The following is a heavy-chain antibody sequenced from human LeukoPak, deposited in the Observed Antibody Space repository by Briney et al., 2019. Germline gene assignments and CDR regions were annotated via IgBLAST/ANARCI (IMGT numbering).Heavy chain of an antibody. Sequence: ASVKVSCKASGYTFTSYDINWVRQAPGQGLEWMGWMNPNSGNTGYVQKFQGRVTMTRYTSISTAHMELSSLRSEDTAVYYCARVSSGSSPFHGYYYYGMDVWGQGTTVTVSS. V-gene: IGHV1-8*01. J-gene: IGHJ6*02. CDR2: MNPNSGNT. CDR3: ARVSSGSSPFHGYYYYGMDV. CDR1: GYTFTSYD. D-gene: IGHD6-19*01.